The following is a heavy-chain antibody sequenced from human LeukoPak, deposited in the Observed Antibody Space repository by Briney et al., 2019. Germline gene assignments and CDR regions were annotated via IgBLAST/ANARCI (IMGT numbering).Heavy chain of an antibody. J-gene: IGHJ4*02. CDR3: AALSAMVNFDY. Sequence: ASVKVSCKASGYTFTSYDINWVRQATGQGLEWMGWMNPNSGNTGYAQKFQGRVTMTRNTSISTAYMELSNLRSEDTAVYYCAALSAMVNFDYWGQGTLVTVSS. CDR1: GYTFTSYD. D-gene: IGHD5-18*01. CDR2: MNPNSGNT. V-gene: IGHV1-8*01.